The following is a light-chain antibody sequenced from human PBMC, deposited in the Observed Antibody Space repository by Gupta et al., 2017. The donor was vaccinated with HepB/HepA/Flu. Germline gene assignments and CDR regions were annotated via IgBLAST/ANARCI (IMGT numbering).Light chain of an antibody. CDR3: QSYDNSLGGWEV. CDR2: HNT. V-gene: IGLV1-40*01. J-gene: IGLJ2*01. Sequence: QSVLTQPPSVSASPGQSVTISCTGGSSNIGAGHAVNWYRQLPGTAPKLLISHNTDRPSGVPDRFSGSKSGTSAYLAITGLQAEDEADYYGQSYDNSLGGWEVFGGGTRLTVL. CDR1: SSNIGAGHA.